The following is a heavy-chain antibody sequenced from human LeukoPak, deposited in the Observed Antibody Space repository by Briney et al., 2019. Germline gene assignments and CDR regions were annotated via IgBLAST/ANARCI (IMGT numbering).Heavy chain of an antibody. V-gene: IGHV3-23*01. CDR1: GFTFSTYA. CDR2: ISGSGGST. D-gene: IGHD1-7*01. CDR3: AKDKYNWNYGEFDY. Sequence: GGSLRLSCAASGFTFSTYAMAWVRQAPGKGLELVSAISGSGGSTYYADSVKGRFTISRDNSKNTLYLQLNSLRAEDTAVYYCAKDKYNWNYGEFDYWGQGTLVTVSS. J-gene: IGHJ4*02.